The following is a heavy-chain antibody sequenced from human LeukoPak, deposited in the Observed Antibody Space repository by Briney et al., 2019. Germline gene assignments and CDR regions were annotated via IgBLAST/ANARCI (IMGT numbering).Heavy chain of an antibody. CDR1: GGSISSGSYY. J-gene: IGHJ6*03. CDR3: ARGRGSGTIYYYSYMDV. V-gene: IGHV4-61*02. D-gene: IGHD3-10*01. Sequence: TLSLTCTASGGSISSGSYYWSCIRQPAGKGLDLIGRSYTSGSTYDNPSLKSRVTISVDTCKNQFSLKLSSVTAADTAVYYCARGRGSGTIYYYSYMDVWGKGTTVTLPS. CDR2: SYTSGST.